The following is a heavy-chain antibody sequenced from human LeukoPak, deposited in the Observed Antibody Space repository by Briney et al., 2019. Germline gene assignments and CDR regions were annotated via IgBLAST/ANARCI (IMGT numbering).Heavy chain of an antibody. V-gene: IGHV3-33*01. D-gene: IGHD2-2*01. J-gene: IGHJ4*02. Sequence: PGGSLRLSCAASGFTFSDYGMHWVRQAPGKGLEWVAVIWHDGSNIDYADAVRGRFTISRDNSKNKLFLQMNSLRAEDTAEYYCARDSSSYCCYYIDHWGQGTLVTVPS. CDR3: ARDSSSYCCYYIDH. CDR1: GFTFSDYG. CDR2: IWHDGSNI.